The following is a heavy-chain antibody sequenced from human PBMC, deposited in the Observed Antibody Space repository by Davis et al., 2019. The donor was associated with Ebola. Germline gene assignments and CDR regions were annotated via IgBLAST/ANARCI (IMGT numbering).Heavy chain of an antibody. D-gene: IGHD3-9*01. CDR3: ARGGGPELPYITIYIN. Sequence: AASVKVSCKASGGTFSSYAISWVRQAPGQGLEWMGRIIPILGIANYAQKFQGRVTITADKSTSTAYMELSSLRSDDTAVYYCARGGGPELPYITIYINWGQGTLVTVSS. CDR2: IIPILGIA. J-gene: IGHJ4*02. CDR1: GGTFSSYA. V-gene: IGHV1-69*04.